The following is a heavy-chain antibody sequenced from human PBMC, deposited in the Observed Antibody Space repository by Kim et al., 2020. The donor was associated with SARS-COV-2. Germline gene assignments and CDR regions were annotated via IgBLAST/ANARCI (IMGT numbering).Heavy chain of an antibody. J-gene: IGHJ4*02. CDR1: GFTFGDYA. CDR3: AKDIDGGQRGYSYGQLFEY. V-gene: IGHV3-9*01. CDR2: ISWNSGSI. Sequence: GGSLRLSCAASGFTFGDYAMHWVRQAPGKGLEWVSGISWNSGSIGYADSVKGRFTISRDNAKNSLYLQMNSLRAEDTALYYCAKDIDGGQRGYSYGQLFEYWGQGTLVTVSS. D-gene: IGHD5-18*01.